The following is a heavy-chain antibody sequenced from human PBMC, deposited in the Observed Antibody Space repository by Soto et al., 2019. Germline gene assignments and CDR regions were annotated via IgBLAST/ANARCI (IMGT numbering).Heavy chain of an antibody. CDR1: GDSIGTGAFY. J-gene: IGHJ6*02. D-gene: IGHD3-3*01. CDR2: VSVSGNA. V-gene: IGHV4-31*03. Sequence: HLQESGPGLVAPSQTLSLRCTVSGDSIGTGAFYWTWIRQVPGKGLEWIGYVSVSGNAYYNPSRNSRVGKLIEACEHQLSLALVSVPGAGAGVYFCGRALGGVSASGVVVCRHATTVTVSS. CDR3: GRALGGVSASGVVV.